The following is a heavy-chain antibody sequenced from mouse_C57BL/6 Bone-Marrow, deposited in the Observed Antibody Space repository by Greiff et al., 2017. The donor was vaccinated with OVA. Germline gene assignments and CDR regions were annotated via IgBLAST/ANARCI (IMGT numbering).Heavy chain of an antibody. J-gene: IGHJ2*01. Sequence: QVQLKQSGTELVKPGASVKLSCKASGYTFTSYWMHWVKQRPGQGLEWIGNINPSNGGTNYNEKFKSKATLTVDKSSSTAYMQLSSLTSEDSAVYYCARVEYYSYFDYWGQGTTLTVSS. CDR2: INPSNGGT. CDR3: ARVEYYSYFDY. V-gene: IGHV1-53*01. CDR1: GYTFTSYW. D-gene: IGHD1-1*01.